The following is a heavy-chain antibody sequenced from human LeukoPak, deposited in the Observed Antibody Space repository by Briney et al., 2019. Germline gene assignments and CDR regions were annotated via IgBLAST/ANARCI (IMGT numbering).Heavy chain of an antibody. CDR3: ARYCGGDCYSPHDAFDI. J-gene: IGHJ3*02. CDR1: GFTFSSHW. Sequence: PGGSLRLSCVASGFTFSSHWMTWVRRAPGKGLEWVANIKEDGSERYYGDSVKGRFTISRDNAKNALYLEMSSLRVDDAAVYYCARYCGGDCYSPHDAFDIWGQGTMVTVSP. CDR2: IKEDGSER. V-gene: IGHV3-7*05. D-gene: IGHD2-21*02.